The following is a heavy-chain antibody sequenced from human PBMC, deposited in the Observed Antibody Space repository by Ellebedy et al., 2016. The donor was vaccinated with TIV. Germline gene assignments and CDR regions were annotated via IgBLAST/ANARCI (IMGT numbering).Heavy chain of an antibody. CDR1: GGSININTW. V-gene: IGHV4-4*02. CDR2: ISHSGST. J-gene: IGHJ6*03. Sequence: MPSETLSLTCDVSGGSININTWWSWVRQPPGKGLEWIGQISHSGSTVYSPSLRSRVIISVDKSRNQFSLTLSSVTAADTAVYYCASRYDYVWGSYRYGDYYFMDVWGKGTTVTVSS. D-gene: IGHD3-16*02. CDR3: ASRYDYVWGSYRYGDYYFMDV.